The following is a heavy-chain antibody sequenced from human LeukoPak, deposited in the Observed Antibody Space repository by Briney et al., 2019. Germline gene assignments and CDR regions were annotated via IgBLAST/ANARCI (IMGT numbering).Heavy chain of an antibody. Sequence: SETLFLTCTVSGGSSSRSTYYWGWIRQPPGKGLEWIGTVYYRGNTYYNPSLKSRITISVDTSKNQFSLNLSSVTAADTAVYYCARPPVAAPTSYFDYWGQGILVTVSS. J-gene: IGHJ4*02. CDR1: GGSSSRSTYY. CDR3: ARPPVAAPTSYFDY. D-gene: IGHD6-25*01. CDR2: VYYRGNT. V-gene: IGHV4-39*01.